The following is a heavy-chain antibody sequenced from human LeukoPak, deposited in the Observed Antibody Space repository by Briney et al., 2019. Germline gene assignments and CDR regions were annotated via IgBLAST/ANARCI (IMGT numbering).Heavy chain of an antibody. CDR2: INQHGNEK. V-gene: IGHV3-7*01. Sequence: PGGPLRLSCATSGSTFSSYWRSWVRQAPGKGLEWLANINQHGNEKYYVDSVKGRFTISRDNAKNSLYLQMNSLRAGDTAVYYCARDARPNYYTSGSGIWGQGTLVTVSS. J-gene: IGHJ4*02. CDR1: GSTFSSYW. D-gene: IGHD3-10*01. CDR3: ARDARPNYYTSGSGI.